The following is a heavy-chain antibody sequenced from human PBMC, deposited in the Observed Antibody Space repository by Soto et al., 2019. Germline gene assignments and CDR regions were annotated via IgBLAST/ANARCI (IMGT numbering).Heavy chain of an antibody. CDR1: GGTFSNYG. CDR2: IIPLFGTL. J-gene: IGHJ4*02. D-gene: IGHD6-25*01. V-gene: IGHV1-69*01. Sequence: QVKLVQSGTEVKRPGSSVKVSCKASGGTFSNYGLSWVRQAPGHGLQWMGGIIPLFGTLHNAREFQDRVTITADHSTGTASMDLRSLTYDDTAVYFCATTPFNMASAGSYYFDSWGQGILVTVSS. CDR3: ATTPFNMASAGSYYFDS.